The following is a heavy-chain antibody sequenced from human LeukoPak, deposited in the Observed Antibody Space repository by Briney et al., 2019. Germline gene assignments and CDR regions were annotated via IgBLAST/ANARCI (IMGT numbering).Heavy chain of an antibody. CDR1: GYTFTGYY. CDR3: ARDRDDYGGNPDY. J-gene: IGHJ4*02. Sequence: AASVKVSCKASGYTFTGYYMHWVRQAPGQGLEWMGCINPNSGGTNYAQKFQGRVTMTRDTSISTAYMELSRLRSDDTAVYYCARDRDDYGGNPDYWGQGTLVTVSS. D-gene: IGHD4-23*01. CDR2: INPNSGGT. V-gene: IGHV1-2*02.